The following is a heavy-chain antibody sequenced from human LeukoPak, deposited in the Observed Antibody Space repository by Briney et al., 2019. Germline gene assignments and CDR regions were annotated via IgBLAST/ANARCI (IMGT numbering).Heavy chain of an antibody. CDR1: GGFISSYY. V-gene: IGHV4-59*01. Sequence: SQTLSLTCTVSGGFISSYYWSWIRQPPGKGLQWIGYIYYSGSTNYNPSLKSRVTISVDTSKNQFSLKLSFVTAADTAVYYCARDVLNYYDFWSGYYTGAFDIWGQGTMVTVSS. CDR2: IYYSGST. J-gene: IGHJ3*02. D-gene: IGHD3-3*01. CDR3: ARDVLNYYDFWSGYYTGAFDI.